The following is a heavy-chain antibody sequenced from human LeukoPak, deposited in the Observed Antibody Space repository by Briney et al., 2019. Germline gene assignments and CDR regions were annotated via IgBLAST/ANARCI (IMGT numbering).Heavy chain of an antibody. D-gene: IGHD3-22*01. J-gene: IGHJ3*02. CDR1: GGSFSGYY. CDR2: INHSGST. CDR3: ARACYDSSGFDAFGI. V-gene: IGHV4-34*01. Sequence: PSETLSLTCAVYGGSFSGYYWSWIRQPPGKGLEWIGEINHSGSTNYNPSLKSRVTISVDTSKNQFSLKLSSVTAADTAVYYCARACYDSSGFDAFGIWGQGTMVTVSS.